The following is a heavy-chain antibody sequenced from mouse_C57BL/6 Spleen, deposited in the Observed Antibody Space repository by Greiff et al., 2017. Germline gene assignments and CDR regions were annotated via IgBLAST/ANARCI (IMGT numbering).Heavy chain of an antibody. CDR1: GFTFSSYA. J-gene: IGHJ2*01. V-gene: IGHV5-9-1*02. CDR2: ISSGGDYI. CDR3: TSYSNYLDY. Sequence: EVKVEESGEGLVKPGGSLKLSCAASGFTFSSYAMSWVRQTPEKRLEWVAYISSGGDYIYYADTVTGRFTISRDNARDTLYLQMSSLKSEDTAMYYCTSYSNYLDYWRQGTTLTVSS. D-gene: IGHD2-5*01.